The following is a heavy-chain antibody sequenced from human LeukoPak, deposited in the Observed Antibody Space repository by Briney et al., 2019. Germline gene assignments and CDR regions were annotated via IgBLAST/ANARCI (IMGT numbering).Heavy chain of an antibody. D-gene: IGHD3-16*01. V-gene: IGHV4-59*08. Sequence: PSETLSLTCTVSGGSISGYYWTWIRQPPGKGLDWVANIYNSGTSNYNPSLRGRLTISVDTSKNQVSLRLTSVTAADTAIYYCARHFGSTQDYFDFWGQGILVTVSS. CDR1: GGSISGYY. CDR3: ARHFGSTQDYFDF. J-gene: IGHJ4*02. CDR2: IYNSGTS.